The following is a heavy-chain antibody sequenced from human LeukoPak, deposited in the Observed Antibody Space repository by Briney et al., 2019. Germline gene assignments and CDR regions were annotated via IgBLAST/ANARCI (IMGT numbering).Heavy chain of an antibody. Sequence: SETLSLTCAVYGGSFSGYYRSWIRQPPGKGLEWIGEINHSGSTNYNPSLKSRVTISGDTPKNQFSLKLISVTAADTAVYYCASLPRKYNWNDGTKQYNGMDVWGKGTTVTVSS. CDR2: INHSGST. J-gene: IGHJ6*04. D-gene: IGHD1-20*01. V-gene: IGHV4-34*01. CDR3: ASLPRKYNWNDGTKQYNGMDV. CDR1: GGSFSGYY.